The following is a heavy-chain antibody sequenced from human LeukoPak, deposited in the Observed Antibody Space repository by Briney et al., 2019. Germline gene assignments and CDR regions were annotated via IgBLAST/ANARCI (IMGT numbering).Heavy chain of an antibody. D-gene: IGHD3-22*01. CDR3: AREHDSKDDY. Sequence: GGSLRLSCAASGFTFSSYCMSWVRQAPGKGLEWVANIKQDGSEKYYVDFVKGRFTISRDNAKNSLYLQMNSLRAEDTAVYYCAREHDSKDDYWGQGTLVTVSS. CDR2: IKQDGSEK. J-gene: IGHJ4*02. CDR1: GFTFSSYC. V-gene: IGHV3-7*01.